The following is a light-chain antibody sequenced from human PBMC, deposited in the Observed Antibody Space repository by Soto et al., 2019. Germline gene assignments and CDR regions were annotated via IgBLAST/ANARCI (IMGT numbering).Light chain of an antibody. CDR2: VAS. CDR1: QSVSDY. J-gene: IGKJ4*01. Sequence: DIQMTQSPSSLSASVGDRVTITCRASQSVSDYLHWYQQKAGEAPKLLIYVASRLESGVPSRFRGGGSVTDFILTISSLQPEDVATYFCQQSYSTPLTFGGGNKVEIK. CDR3: QQSYSTPLT. V-gene: IGKV1-39*01.